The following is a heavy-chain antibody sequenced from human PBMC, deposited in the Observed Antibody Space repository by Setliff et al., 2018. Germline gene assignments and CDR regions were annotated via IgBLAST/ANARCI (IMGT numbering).Heavy chain of an antibody. D-gene: IGHD4-17*01. CDR3: ARAPPSVPYGDYGPRQYFDL. J-gene: IGHJ2*01. Sequence: TSETLSLTCSVSSGSIGSHYWNWMRQPPGKGLEWIGHVFHTGSTKYNPSLRSRVTISVDTSENYFSLRLTSVTAADTAVYYCARAPPSVPYGDYGPRQYFDLWGRGSLVTVPQ. CDR1: SGSIGSHY. V-gene: IGHV4-59*11. CDR2: VFHTGST.